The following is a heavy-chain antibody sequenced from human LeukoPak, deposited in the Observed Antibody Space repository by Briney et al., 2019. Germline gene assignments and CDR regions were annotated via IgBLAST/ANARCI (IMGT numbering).Heavy chain of an antibody. CDR2: LNADGNSI. V-gene: IGHV3-74*01. CDR3: AGAYSAYDPFDY. CDR1: GFTFSNYW. Sequence: PGGSLRPSCAASGFTFSNYWMHWVRQAPGKGLVWVSRLNADGNSITYADSVRGRFTISRDNAKNTVHLQMNSLRVEDTAIYFCAGAYSAYDPFDYWGQGILVTVSS. D-gene: IGHD5-12*01. J-gene: IGHJ4*02.